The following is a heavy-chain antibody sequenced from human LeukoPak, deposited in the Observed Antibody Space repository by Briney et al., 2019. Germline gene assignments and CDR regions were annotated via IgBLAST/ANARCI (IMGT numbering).Heavy chain of an antibody. D-gene: IGHD3-10*01. V-gene: IGHV4-34*01. CDR3: ARGRSDYYGSGSYQTDLDY. Sequence: SETLSLTCAVYGGSFSGYYWSWIRQPPGKGLEWIGEINHSGSTNYNTSLKSRVTISVDTSKNQFSLKLSSVTAADPAVYCCARGRSDYYGSGSYQTDLDYWGQGTLVSVSS. J-gene: IGHJ4*02. CDR1: GGSFSGYY. CDR2: INHSGST.